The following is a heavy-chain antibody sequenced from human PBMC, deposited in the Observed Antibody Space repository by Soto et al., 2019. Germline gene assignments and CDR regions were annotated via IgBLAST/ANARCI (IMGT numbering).Heavy chain of an antibody. CDR3: AKDPNSDYGDYVGYFDY. CDR2: ISWNSGSI. D-gene: IGHD4-17*01. J-gene: IGHJ4*02. V-gene: IGHV3-9*01. CDR1: GFTFDDYA. Sequence: GGSLRLSCAASGFTFDDYAMHWVRQAPGKGLEWVSGISWNSGSIGYADSVKGRFTISRDNAKNSLYLQMNSLRAEDTALYYCAKDPNSDYGDYVGYFDYWGQGTLVTVSS.